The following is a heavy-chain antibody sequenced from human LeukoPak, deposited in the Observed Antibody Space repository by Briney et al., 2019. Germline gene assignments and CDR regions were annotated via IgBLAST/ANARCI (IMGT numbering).Heavy chain of an antibody. J-gene: IGHJ5*02. Sequence: ASVKVSCKASGYTFTSYAMHWVRQAPGQRLEWMAWINAGNGNTKYSQKFQGRVTITRDTSACTAYMELSSLRSEDTAVYYCARDTSRFLEWLLYRENWFDPWGQGTLVTVSS. CDR1: GYTFTSYA. CDR2: INAGNGNT. CDR3: ARDTSRFLEWLLYRENWFDP. D-gene: IGHD3-3*01. V-gene: IGHV1-3*01.